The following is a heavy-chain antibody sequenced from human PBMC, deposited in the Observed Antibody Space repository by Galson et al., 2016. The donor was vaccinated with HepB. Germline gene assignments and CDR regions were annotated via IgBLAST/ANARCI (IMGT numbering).Heavy chain of an antibody. CDR2: ISAYDGKT. J-gene: IGHJ3*02. CDR3: ARDVTRLDGYNYHGLDI. Sequence: SVKVSCKASGYTFIGFGFSWVRQAPGQGLEWMGWISAYDGKTKYAHKFQDRVTMTTDRPTSTAHMELRSLRSDDTAVYYCARDVTRLDGYNYHGLDIWGQGTMVTVSS. D-gene: IGHD5-24*01. CDR1: GYTFIGFG. V-gene: IGHV1-18*01.